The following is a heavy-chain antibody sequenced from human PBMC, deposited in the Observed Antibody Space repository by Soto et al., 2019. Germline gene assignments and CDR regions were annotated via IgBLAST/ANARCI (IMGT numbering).Heavy chain of an antibody. CDR2: ISGSGDST. J-gene: IGHJ4*02. V-gene: IGHV3-23*01. D-gene: IGHD3-22*01. CDR3: VSRIYYDSSGYYYWYYFYF. Sequence: PGGSLRLSCAASGITFSNYAMSWVRQAPGKGLKWVSGISGSGDSTYYAESVKGRFTISRDNSKNTVYLQMNSLGAEDTAVYYCVSRIYYDSSGYYYWYYFYFWGQGALVTVSS. CDR1: GITFSNYA.